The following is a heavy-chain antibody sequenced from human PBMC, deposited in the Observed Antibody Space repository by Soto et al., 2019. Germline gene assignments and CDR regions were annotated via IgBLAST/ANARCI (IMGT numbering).Heavy chain of an antibody. Sequence: QVQLQESGPGLVKPSQTLSLTCTVSGGSISSGGYYWSWIRQHPGKDLEWIGYIYYSGSTYYNPSLKSRVTISVDTSKNQFSLKLSSVTAADTAVYYCARIGRGYSYGYYFDYWGQGTLVTVSS. CDR3: ARIGRGYSYGYYFDY. CDR2: IYYSGST. CDR1: GGSISSGGYY. D-gene: IGHD5-18*01. J-gene: IGHJ4*02. V-gene: IGHV4-31*03.